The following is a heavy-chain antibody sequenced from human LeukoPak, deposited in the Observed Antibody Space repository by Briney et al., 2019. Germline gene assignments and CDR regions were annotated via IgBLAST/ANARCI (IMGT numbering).Heavy chain of an antibody. V-gene: IGHV3-23*01. CDR1: GFTFSSYG. CDR2: ISGSGGST. J-gene: IGHJ4*02. Sequence: GGSLRLSCAASGFTFSSYGMSWVRQAPGKGLEWVSAISGSGGSTYYADSVKGRFTISRDNSKNTLYLQMNSLRAEDTAVYYCAKHEATMVRGVIASYDYWGQGTLVTVSS. CDR3: AKHEATMVRGVIASYDY. D-gene: IGHD3-10*01.